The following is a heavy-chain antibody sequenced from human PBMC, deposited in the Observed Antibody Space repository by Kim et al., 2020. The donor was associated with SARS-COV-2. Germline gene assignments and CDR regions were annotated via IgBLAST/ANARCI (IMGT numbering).Heavy chain of an antibody. CDR1: GFTFSSYA. J-gene: IGHJ4*02. V-gene: IGHV3-23*01. D-gene: IGHD5-18*01. CDR3: AKCGHSYGYVEGHFDY. CDR2: ISGSGGGT. Sequence: GGSLRLSCAASGFTFSSYAMNWVRQAPGKGLEWVSGISGSGGGTYYADSVKGRFTISGDNSKNTLYLQLNSLRAEDTAVYYCAKCGHSYGYVEGHFDYWGQGTLVTVSS.